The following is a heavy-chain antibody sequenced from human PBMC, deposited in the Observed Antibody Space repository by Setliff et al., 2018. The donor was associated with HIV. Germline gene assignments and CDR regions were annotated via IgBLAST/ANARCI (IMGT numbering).Heavy chain of an antibody. J-gene: IGHJ4*02. CDR3: TIPASSLAPN. V-gene: IGHV4-39*01. CDR1: GASISSHNYY. Sequence: SETLSLTCTVSGASISSHNYYWGWIRQSPGKGLEWIASIRSSGDTYYIPSLQSRVIISVDTSNNQISLKLTSVTAADTAVYYCTIPASSLAPNWGRGTQVTVSS. CDR2: IRSSGDT.